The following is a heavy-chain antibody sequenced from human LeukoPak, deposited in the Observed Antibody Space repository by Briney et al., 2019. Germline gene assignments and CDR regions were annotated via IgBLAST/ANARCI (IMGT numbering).Heavy chain of an antibody. J-gene: IGHJ6*03. V-gene: IGHV4-39*01. CDR3: ARGGGGGYTTYYYYYYMDV. D-gene: IGHD1-26*01. CDR1: GGSISSSSYY. Sequence: SETLSLTCTVFGGSISSSSYYWGWIRQPPGKGLEWIGSIYYSGSTYYNPSLKSRVTISVDTSKNQFSLKLSSVTAADTAVYYCARGGGGGYTTYYYYYYMDVWGKGTTVTVSS. CDR2: IYYSGST.